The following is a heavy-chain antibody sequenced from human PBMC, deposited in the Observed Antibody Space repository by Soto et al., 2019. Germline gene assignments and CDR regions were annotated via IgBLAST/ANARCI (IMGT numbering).Heavy chain of an antibody. CDR3: ATAQWELGAFDI. J-gene: IGHJ3*02. Sequence: QLQLQESGPGLVKPSETPSLTCTVSGGSISSSSYYWGWIRQPPGKGLEWIGSIYYSGSTYYNPSLKSRVTISVDTSKNQFSLKLSSVTAADTAVYYCATAQWELGAFDIWGQGTMVTVSS. CDR1: GGSISSSSYY. CDR2: IYYSGST. V-gene: IGHV4-39*05. D-gene: IGHD1-26*01.